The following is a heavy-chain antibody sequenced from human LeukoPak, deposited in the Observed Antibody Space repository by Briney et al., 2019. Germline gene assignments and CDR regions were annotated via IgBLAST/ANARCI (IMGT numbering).Heavy chain of an antibody. Sequence: GESLKISCQVSGYIFTHYWIGWVRHMPGNGLESMGIIYPADSDTKYSPSFQGQVTIPADKSINTVYLQWSSLKASDTAMYYCARQSRDGSKTRGYYFDFWGQGTLVTVSS. V-gene: IGHV5-51*01. CDR1: GYIFTHYW. CDR2: IYPADSDT. J-gene: IGHJ4*02. D-gene: IGHD3-10*01. CDR3: ARQSRDGSKTRGYYFDF.